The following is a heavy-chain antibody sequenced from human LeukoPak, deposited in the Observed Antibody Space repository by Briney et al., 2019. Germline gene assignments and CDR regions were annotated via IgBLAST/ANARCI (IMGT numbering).Heavy chain of an antibody. CDR2: INDSGST. V-gene: IGHV4-34*01. CDR1: GGSFSAYY. Sequence: PSETLSLTCAVYGGSFSAYYWSWIRQPPGKGLEWIGEINDSGSTNHNPSLKSRVTMSVDTSKNQFSLKLSSVTAADTAVYYCARLLGYCSSTSCYKRGDYWGQGTLVTVSS. D-gene: IGHD2-2*02. CDR3: ARLLGYCSSTSCYKRGDY. J-gene: IGHJ4*02.